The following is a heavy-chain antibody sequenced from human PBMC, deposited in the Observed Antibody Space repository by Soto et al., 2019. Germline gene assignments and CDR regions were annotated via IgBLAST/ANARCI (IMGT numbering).Heavy chain of an antibody. J-gene: IGHJ4*02. Sequence: GESLKISCHGSGYTFFSFWIVWVRQVPGKGLEWVGRIDPGDSSATYSPTFQGHVTISADRSTRSAYLQWRSLRASDTAIYFCARRYCSRADCYYFDYWGQGTLVTVSS. CDR1: GYTFFSFW. CDR3: ARRYCSRADCYYFDY. CDR2: IDPGDSSA. V-gene: IGHV5-10-1*01. D-gene: IGHD2-2*01.